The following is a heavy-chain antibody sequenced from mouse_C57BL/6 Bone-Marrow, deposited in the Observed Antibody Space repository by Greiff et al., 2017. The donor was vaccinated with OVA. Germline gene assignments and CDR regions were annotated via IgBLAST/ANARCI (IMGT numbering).Heavy chain of an antibody. Sequence: VQLQESGAELVRPGASVTLSCKASGYTFTDYEMHWVKQTPVHGLEWIGAIDPETGGTAYNQKFKGKAIMTADKSSSTAYMELRSLPSEGSAVYYCTRGYSNYYAMDYWGQGTSVTVSS. CDR1: GYTFTDYE. CDR3: TRGYSNYYAMDY. J-gene: IGHJ4*01. D-gene: IGHD2-5*01. V-gene: IGHV1-15*01. CDR2: IDPETGGT.